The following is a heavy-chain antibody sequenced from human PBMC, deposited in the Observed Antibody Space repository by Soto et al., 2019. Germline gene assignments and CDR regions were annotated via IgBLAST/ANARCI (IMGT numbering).Heavy chain of an antibody. CDR3: ASYNFDY. CDR2: TYYRSKWYV. Sequence: PSQTLSLTCAISGDSFSRDSAAWHWIRQSPARGLGWLGKTYYRSKWYVDYALTVKSRITINPDTSKNQFSLQLNSVIPEDTAIYYCASYNFDYWGQGTLVTVSS. V-gene: IGHV6-1*01. CDR1: GDSFSRDSAA. D-gene: IGHD1-1*01. J-gene: IGHJ4*02.